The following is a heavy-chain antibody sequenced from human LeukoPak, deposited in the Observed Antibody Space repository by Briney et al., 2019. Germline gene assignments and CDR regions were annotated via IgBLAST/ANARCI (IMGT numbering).Heavy chain of an antibody. J-gene: IGHJ3*02. CDR2: MNPNSGGT. Sequence: ASVKVSCKASGYTFTNYDINWVRQATGQGLEWMGWMNPNSGGTNYAQKFQGRVTMTRDTSISTAYMELTSLRSDDTAIYYCARLINGGRAFDIWGQGTLVTVSS. CDR1: GYTFTNYD. D-gene: IGHD3-16*01. V-gene: IGHV1-2*02. CDR3: ARLINGGRAFDI.